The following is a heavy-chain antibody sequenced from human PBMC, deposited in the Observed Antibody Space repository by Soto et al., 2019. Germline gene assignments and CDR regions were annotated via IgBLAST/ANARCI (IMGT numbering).Heavy chain of an antibody. CDR1: GGTFSSYA. CDR3: ASRIEWDSNRGGLDY. D-gene: IGHD4-4*01. CDR2: IIPIFGTA. V-gene: IGHV1-69*01. Sequence: QVQLVQSGAEVKKPGSSVKVSCKASGGTFSSYAISWVRQAPGQGLEWMGGIIPIFGTANYAQKFQGRVTITADESTRTAYVELGSRRSEDTAVYYCASRIEWDSNRGGLDYWGQGTLVTVSS. J-gene: IGHJ4*02.